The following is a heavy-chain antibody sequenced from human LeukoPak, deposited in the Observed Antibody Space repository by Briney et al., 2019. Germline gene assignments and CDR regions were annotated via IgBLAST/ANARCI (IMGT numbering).Heavy chain of an antibody. CDR2: FDPEDGET. CDR3: ATALWGSGSYFPLAKRSRPPYYFDY. CDR1: GYTFTGYY. J-gene: IGHJ4*02. D-gene: IGHD3-10*01. V-gene: IGHV1-24*01. Sequence: ASVKVSCKASGYTFTGYYMHWVRQAPGKGLEWMGGFDPEDGETIYAQKFQGRVTMTEDTSTDTAYMELSSLRSEDTAAYYCATALWGSGSYFPLAKRSRPPYYFDYWGQGTLVTVSS.